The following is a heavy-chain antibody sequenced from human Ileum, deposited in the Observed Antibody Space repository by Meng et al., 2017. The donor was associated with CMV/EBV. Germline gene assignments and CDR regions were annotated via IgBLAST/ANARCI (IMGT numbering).Heavy chain of an antibody. CDR1: GFTFSSYC. V-gene: IGHV3-7*01. CDR2: IKQDGSEK. CDR3: AKWHDYSITGY. J-gene: IGHJ4*02. D-gene: IGHD4-11*01. Sequence: GESLKISCAASGFTFSSYCMIWVRQAPGKGLEWVANIKQDGSEKYYVDSVKGRFTISRDNAKNSLYLQMNSLRGDDTAVYYCAKWHDYSITGYWGQGTLVTVSS.